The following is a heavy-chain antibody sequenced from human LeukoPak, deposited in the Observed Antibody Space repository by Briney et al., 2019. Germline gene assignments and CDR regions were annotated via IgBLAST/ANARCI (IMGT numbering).Heavy chain of an antibody. V-gene: IGHV3-30-3*01. CDR3: ARETGSAVGSTDFDY. Sequence: PGRSLRLYCAASGFTFSSYAMHWVRQAPGKGLEWVAVISYDGSNKYYADSVKGRFTISRDNSKNTLCLQMNSLRAEDTAVYYCARETGSAVGSTDFDYWGQGTLATVSS. CDR1: GFTFSSYA. J-gene: IGHJ4*02. D-gene: IGHD4-17*01. CDR2: ISYDGSNK.